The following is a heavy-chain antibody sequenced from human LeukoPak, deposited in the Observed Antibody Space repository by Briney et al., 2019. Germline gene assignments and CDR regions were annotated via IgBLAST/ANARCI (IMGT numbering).Heavy chain of an antibody. J-gene: IGHJ6*03. CDR3: ARDSGSYRYYYYMDV. CDR1: GGSFSGYY. CDR2: INHSGST. D-gene: IGHD1-26*01. V-gene: IGHV4-34*01. Sequence: PSETLSLTCAVYGGSFSGYYWSWIRQPPGKGLEWIGEINHSGSTNYNPSLKSRVTISVDTSKNQFSLKLSSVTAADTAVYYCARDSGSYRYYYYMDVWGKGTTVTVSS.